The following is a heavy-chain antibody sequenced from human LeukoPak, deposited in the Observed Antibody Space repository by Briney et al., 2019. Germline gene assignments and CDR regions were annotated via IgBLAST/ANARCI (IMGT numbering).Heavy chain of an antibody. CDR3: AKVSTIIEAGLRYFDL. Sequence: QTGGSLRLSCAASGFTFSSYAMSWVRQAPGKGLEWVSSISDSGGNSFYIDTVKGRFTISRDNSKNTLYLQVNSLRAEDTALYYCAKVSTIIEAGLRYFDLWGRGTLVTVSS. D-gene: IGHD6-19*01. CDR2: ISDSGGNS. V-gene: IGHV3-23*01. J-gene: IGHJ2*01. CDR1: GFTFSSYA.